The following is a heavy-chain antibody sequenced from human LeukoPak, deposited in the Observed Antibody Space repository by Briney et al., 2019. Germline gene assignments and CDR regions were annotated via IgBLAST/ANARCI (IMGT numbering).Heavy chain of an antibody. Sequence: SETLSLTCTVSGDSISRRSSYWTWIRQPAGRGLEWIGRVYSTGTPNYNPSLKSRLAMSVDTSKNQFSLTLNSVTAADTAVYFCTRGLQERDIIRGFDFWGPGILVTVSS. CDR2: VYSTGTP. J-gene: IGHJ4*01. V-gene: IGHV4-61*02. CDR1: GDSISRRSSY. CDR3: TRGLQERDIIRGFDF. D-gene: IGHD3-10*01.